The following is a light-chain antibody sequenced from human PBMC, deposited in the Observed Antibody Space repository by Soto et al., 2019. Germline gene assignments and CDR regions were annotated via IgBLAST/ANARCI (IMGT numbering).Light chain of an antibody. Sequence: ENVLTKSPVTLSLSPRERATLSCRASQSVSSSYLAWYQQKPGQAPRFLIYGASTRATGIPDRFSGSGSGTDFTLTISRLEPEDFAVYYCQQYGSSPTTFGQGTKVDIK. CDR1: QSVSSSY. CDR2: GAS. CDR3: QQYGSSPTT. V-gene: IGKV3-20*01. J-gene: IGKJ1*01.